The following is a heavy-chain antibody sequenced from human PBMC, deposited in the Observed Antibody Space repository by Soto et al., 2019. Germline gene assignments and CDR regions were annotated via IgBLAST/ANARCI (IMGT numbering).Heavy chain of an antibody. J-gene: IGHJ4*02. CDR2: IYYSGST. D-gene: IGHD3-10*01. CDR1: GGSISSSSYY. Sequence: SSETLSLTCTVSGGSISSSSYYWGWIRQPPGKGLEWIGSIYYSGSTYYNPSLKSRVTISVDTSKNQFSLKLSSVTAADTAVYYCARRVPVRGGINTSADYWGQGTLVTVSS. CDR3: ARRVPVRGGINTSADY. V-gene: IGHV4-39*01.